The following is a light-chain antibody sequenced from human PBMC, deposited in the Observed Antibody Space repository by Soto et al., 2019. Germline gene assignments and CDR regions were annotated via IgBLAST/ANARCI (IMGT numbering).Light chain of an antibody. CDR2: EVT. Sequence: QSALTQPASVSESPGQSITISCTGTSNDVGGYNFVSWYQHHPGKAPKLLIYEVTNRPSGVSDRFSGSKSVNTASLTISGLQAEDEADYYCSSYTTTTNMYVVFGGGTKVTVL. J-gene: IGLJ2*01. CDR3: SSYTTTTNMYVV. V-gene: IGLV2-14*01. CDR1: SNDVGGYNF.